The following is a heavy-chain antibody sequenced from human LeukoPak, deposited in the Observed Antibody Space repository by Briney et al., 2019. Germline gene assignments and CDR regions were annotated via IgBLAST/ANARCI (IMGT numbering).Heavy chain of an antibody. CDR3: ASYDYWSGTPGV. CDR1: GGSISSYY. D-gene: IGHD3-3*01. V-gene: IGHV4-4*07. CDR2: IYTSGST. J-gene: IGHJ4*02. Sequence: SETLSLTCTVSGGSISSYYWSWIRQPAGKGLEWIGRIYTSGSTNYNPSLKSRVTMSVDTSKNQFSLKLTSVTAADTAVYYCASYDYWSGTPGVWGQGTLVTVSS.